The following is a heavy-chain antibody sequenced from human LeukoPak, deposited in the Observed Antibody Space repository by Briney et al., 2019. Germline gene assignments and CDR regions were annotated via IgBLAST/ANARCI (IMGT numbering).Heavy chain of an antibody. V-gene: IGHV3-43*02. Sequence: GGSLRLSCAASGFTFDRYAMHWVRQAPGKALEWVSLISADGGSTFYADSVRGRFSISRDNSKNSLYLQMNSLRSEDTAMYYCAKESGKFDYWGQGTLVAVSS. CDR2: ISADGGST. CDR3: AKESGKFDY. CDR1: GFTFDRYA. J-gene: IGHJ4*02.